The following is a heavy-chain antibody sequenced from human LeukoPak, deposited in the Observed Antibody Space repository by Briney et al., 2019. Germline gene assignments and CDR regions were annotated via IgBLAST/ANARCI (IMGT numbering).Heavy chain of an antibody. CDR3: ATGMYYYDSSGYYPLDP. D-gene: IGHD3-22*01. Sequence: ASVKVSCKVSGYTLTELSMHWVRQAPGKGLEWMGGFDPGDGETIYAQKFQGRVTMTEDTSTDTAYMELSSLRSEDTAVYYCATGMYYYDSSGYYPLDPWGQGTLVTVSS. J-gene: IGHJ5*02. CDR1: GYTLTELS. V-gene: IGHV1-24*01. CDR2: FDPGDGET.